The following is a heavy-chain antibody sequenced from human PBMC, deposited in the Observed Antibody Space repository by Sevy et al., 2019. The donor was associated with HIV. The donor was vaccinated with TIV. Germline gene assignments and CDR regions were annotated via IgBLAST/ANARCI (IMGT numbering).Heavy chain of an antibody. Sequence: GGSLRLSCAASGFTFSNFARNWVRQAPGKGLDWVSAISDSGGSTYYADSVKGRFAISRDNSKNTLYLQMNSLRAEDTAVYYCAKDISGYDSPGLFVYWGQGTLVTVSS. J-gene: IGHJ4*02. D-gene: IGHD5-12*01. CDR3: AKDISGYDSPGLFVY. CDR1: GFTFSNFA. CDR2: ISDSGGST. V-gene: IGHV3-23*01.